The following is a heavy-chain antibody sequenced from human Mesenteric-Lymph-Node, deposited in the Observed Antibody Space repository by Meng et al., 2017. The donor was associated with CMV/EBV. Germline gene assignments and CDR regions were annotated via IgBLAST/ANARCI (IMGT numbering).Heavy chain of an antibody. V-gene: IGHV3-15*01. J-gene: IGHJ4*02. CDR1: FSSGW. CDR3: ITDGFRYCTTANCHGDY. D-gene: IGHD2-2*01. CDR2: IKSKAEGGTT. Sequence: FSSGWMSWVRQAPGKGLEWVGRIKSKAEGGTTDYGAPVKGRFTISRDDSEKTLYLHMNSLNTEDTAVYYCITDGFRYCTTANCHGDYWGQGILVTVSS.